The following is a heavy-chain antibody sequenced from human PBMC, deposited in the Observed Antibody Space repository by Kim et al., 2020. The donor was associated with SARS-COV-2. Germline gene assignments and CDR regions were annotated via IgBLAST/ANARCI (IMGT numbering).Heavy chain of an antibody. V-gene: IGHV3-48*03. CDR2: ISSSGSTI. D-gene: IGHD3-3*01. J-gene: IGHJ5*02. CDR3: ARDSDYDFWSGWSWFDP. Sequence: GGSLRLSCAASGFTFSSYEMNWVRQAPGKGLEWVSYISSSGSTIYYADSVKGRFTISRDNAKNSLYLQMNSLRAEDTAVYYCARDSDYDFWSGWSWFDPWGQGTLVTVSS. CDR1: GFTFSSYE.